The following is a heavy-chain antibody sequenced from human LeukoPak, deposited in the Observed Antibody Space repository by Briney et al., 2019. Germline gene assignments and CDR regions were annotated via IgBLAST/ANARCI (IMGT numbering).Heavy chain of an antibody. D-gene: IGHD3-22*01. Sequence: SETLSLTCAVYGGSFSGYYWSWIRQPPGKGLEWIGEINHSGSTNYNPSLKSRVTISVDTSKNQFSLKLSSVTAAGTAVYYCGRDLYYYDSSGYWATYYYYMDVWGKGTTVTVSS. V-gene: IGHV4-34*01. CDR1: GGSFSGYY. CDR3: GRDLYYYDSSGYWATYYYYMDV. CDR2: INHSGST. J-gene: IGHJ6*03.